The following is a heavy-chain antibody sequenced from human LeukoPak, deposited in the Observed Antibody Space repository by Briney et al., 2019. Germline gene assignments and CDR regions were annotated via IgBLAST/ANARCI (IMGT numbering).Heavy chain of an antibody. V-gene: IGHV3-53*01. Sequence: PGGSLRLSCAASGFTVSSNYMSWVRQAPGKGLEWVSVIYSGGSTYYADSAKGRFTISRDNSKNTLYLQMNSLRAEDTAVYYCARTTVVTGRYYYYYMDVWGKGTTVTVSS. D-gene: IGHD4-23*01. CDR3: ARTTVVTGRYYYYYMDV. J-gene: IGHJ6*03. CDR1: GFTVSSNY. CDR2: IYSGGST.